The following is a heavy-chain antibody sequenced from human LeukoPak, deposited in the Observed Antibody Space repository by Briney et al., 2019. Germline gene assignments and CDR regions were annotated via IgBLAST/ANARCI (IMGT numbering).Heavy chain of an antibody. J-gene: IGHJ6*04. D-gene: IGHD6-13*01. Sequence: SGGSLRLSCAASGFTFSSYGMHWVRRAPGKGLEWVAFIRYDGSNKYYADSVKGRFTISRDNAKNSLYLQMNSLRAEDTAVYYCARYISWWDVWGKGTTVTISS. V-gene: IGHV3-30*02. CDR1: GFTFSSYG. CDR2: IRYDGSNK. CDR3: ARYISWWDV.